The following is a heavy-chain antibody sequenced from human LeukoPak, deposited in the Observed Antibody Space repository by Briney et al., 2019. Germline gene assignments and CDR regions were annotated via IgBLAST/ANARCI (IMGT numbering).Heavy chain of an antibody. CDR2: INQDGSEN. Sequence: HPGGSLRLSCAASGFIFSRYWMSWIRQAPGKGLKWVANINQDGSENYYVDSVKGRFTISRDNVKNSLYLQMNSLRAEDTAVYYCARASAGIAVVGRFDPWGQGTLVTVSS. CDR1: GFIFSRYW. CDR3: ARASAGIAVVGRFDP. J-gene: IGHJ5*02. D-gene: IGHD6-19*01. V-gene: IGHV3-7*01.